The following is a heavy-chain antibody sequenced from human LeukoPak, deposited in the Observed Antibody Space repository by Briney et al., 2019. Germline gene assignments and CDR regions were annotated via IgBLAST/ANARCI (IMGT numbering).Heavy chain of an antibody. V-gene: IGHV4-30-2*01. J-gene: IGHJ4*02. Sequence: SETLSLTCTVSGGSISSGDYYWSWIRQPPGKGLEWIGYIYESGRTDFNPSLKSRVTISVDRSKNQFSLKVTSVTAADTAVYYCAREWQYQFDYWGQGSLVTVSS. CDR2: IYESGRT. CDR1: GGSISSGDYY. CDR3: AREWQYQFDY. D-gene: IGHD4-11*01.